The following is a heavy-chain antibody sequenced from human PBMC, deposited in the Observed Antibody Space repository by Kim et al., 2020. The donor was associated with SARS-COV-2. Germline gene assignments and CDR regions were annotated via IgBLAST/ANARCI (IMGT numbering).Heavy chain of an antibody. Sequence: GGSLRLSCAASGFSFTNAWMNWVRQAPGKGLEWVGRIKSEADGGTRDYVAPVKGRFTISRDDSKDTLYLQMTSLKMEDTAVYYCTTDWGAGGTTSVVAFDLWCQGTMVTVSS. CDR3: TTDWGAGGTTSVVAFDL. D-gene: IGHD4-4*01. J-gene: IGHJ3*01. CDR1: GFSFTNAW. CDR2: IKSEADGGTR. V-gene: IGHV3-15*01.